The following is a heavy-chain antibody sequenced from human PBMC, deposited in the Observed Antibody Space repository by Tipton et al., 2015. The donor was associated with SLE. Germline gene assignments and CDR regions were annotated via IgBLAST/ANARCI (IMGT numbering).Heavy chain of an antibody. CDR3: AREVYSGSYYYYYGMDV. V-gene: IGHV1-69*09. D-gene: IGHD3-10*01. CDR1: GGTFNSFI. J-gene: IGHJ6*02. Sequence: QLVQSGAEVKKPGSSVKVSCKASGGTFNSFIISWVRQAPGQGLEWMGRIVPMLGLANYAQKFQGRVTITADKATSTAYMELRSLRSDDTAVYYCAREVYSGSYYYYYGMDVWGQGTTVSISS. CDR2: IVPMLGLA.